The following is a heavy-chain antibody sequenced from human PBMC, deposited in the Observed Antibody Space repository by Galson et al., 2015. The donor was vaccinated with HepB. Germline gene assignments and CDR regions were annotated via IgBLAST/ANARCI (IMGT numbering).Heavy chain of an antibody. CDR1: GGSISSYY. CDR3: ARGLGDYDDY. CDR2: IYYSGST. V-gene: IGHV4-59*01. J-gene: IGHJ4*02. Sequence: TLSLTCTVSGGSISSYYWSWIRQPPGKGLEWIGYIYYSGSTNYNPSLKSRVTISVDTSKSQFSLKLSSVTAADTAVYYCARGLGDYDDYWGQGTLVTVSS. D-gene: IGHD4-17*01.